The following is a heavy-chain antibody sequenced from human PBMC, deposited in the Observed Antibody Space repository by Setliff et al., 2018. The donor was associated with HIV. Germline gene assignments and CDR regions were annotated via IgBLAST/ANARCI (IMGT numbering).Heavy chain of an antibody. CDR3: ARDRERGQYSSSSDY. Sequence: GASVKVSCKASGYTFTSYYVHWVRQAPGQGLEWMGIINPSGGSTTYAQKFQGRVTMTRDTSTSAAYMELSSLRSEDTAVYYCARDRERGQYSSSSDYWGQGTLVTVSS. V-gene: IGHV1-46*01. CDR1: GYTFTSYY. D-gene: IGHD6-6*01. CDR2: INPSGGST. J-gene: IGHJ4*02.